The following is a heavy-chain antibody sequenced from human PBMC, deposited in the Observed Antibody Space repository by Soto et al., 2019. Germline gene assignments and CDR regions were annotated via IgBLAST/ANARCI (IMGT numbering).Heavy chain of an antibody. D-gene: IGHD3-10*01. CDR3: ARDLTVLLWFGELNPGGGMDV. V-gene: IGHV3-48*03. CDR1: GFTFSSYE. Sequence: GGSLRLSCAASGFTFSSYEMNWVRQAPGKGLEWVSYISSSGSTIYYADSVKGRFTISRDNAKNSLYLQMNSLRAEDTAVYYCARDLTVLLWFGELNPGGGMDVWGQGTTVTVS. CDR2: ISSSGSTI. J-gene: IGHJ6*02.